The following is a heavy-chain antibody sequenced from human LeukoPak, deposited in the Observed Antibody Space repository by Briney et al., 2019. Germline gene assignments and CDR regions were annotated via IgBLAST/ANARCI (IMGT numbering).Heavy chain of an antibody. CDR3: ARGQYYGSGRYYYYYMDA. CDR2: FDPEDGET. Sequence: ASVKVSCKVSGYTLTELSMHWVRQAPGKGLEWMGGFDPEDGETIYAQKFQGRVTMTEDTSTDTAYMELSSLRSEDTAVYYCARGQYYGSGRYYYYYMDAWGKGTTVTVSS. D-gene: IGHD3-10*01. V-gene: IGHV1-24*01. J-gene: IGHJ6*03. CDR1: GYTLTELS.